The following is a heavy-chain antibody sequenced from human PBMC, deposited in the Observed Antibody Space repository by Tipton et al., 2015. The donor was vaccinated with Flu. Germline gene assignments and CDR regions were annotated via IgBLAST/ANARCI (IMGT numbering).Heavy chain of an antibody. V-gene: IGHV3-23*01. CDR3: AKVIPELVAGLDY. CDR2: VSGGGGTT. D-gene: IGHD6-19*01. J-gene: IGHJ4*02. Sequence: SLRLSCAASGFTFSRYAMSWVRQAPGKGLEWVAGVSGGGGTTYFADSVKGRFTISRDNSRNMEFLQMNNLRVEDTAEYYCAKVIPELVAGLDYWGRGTLVTVSS. CDR1: GFTFSRYA.